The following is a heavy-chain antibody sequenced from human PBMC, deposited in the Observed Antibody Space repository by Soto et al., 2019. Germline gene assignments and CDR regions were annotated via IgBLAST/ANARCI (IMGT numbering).Heavy chain of an antibody. CDR3: AKDSEVVLIPATSDFDC. D-gene: IGHD2-15*01. CDR2: ISGSVGST. V-gene: IGHV3-23*01. J-gene: IGHJ4*02. Sequence: PGGSLRLSCAASGFTFSNYAMNWVRQAPGKGLEWVSTISGSVGSTYYADSVIGRFTISRDNSKSMLYLQMNSLRADDTAVYYCAKDSEVVLIPATSDFDCWGQGTLVTVSS. CDR1: GFTFSNYA.